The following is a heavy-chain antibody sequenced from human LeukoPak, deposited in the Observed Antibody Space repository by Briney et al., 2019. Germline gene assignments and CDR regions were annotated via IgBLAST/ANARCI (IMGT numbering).Heavy chain of an antibody. CDR2: IKSITDGGTT. V-gene: IGHV3-15*01. D-gene: IGHD6-13*01. CDR1: GFTFSIYE. Sequence: PGGSLRLSCAASGFTFSIYEMNWVRQAPGKGLEWVGRIKSITDGGTTDYAAPVKGRFTFSRDDSKNTLYLQMNSLKTDDTAVYYCTTEGIAAAVAGGYFDYWGQGTLVTVSS. J-gene: IGHJ4*02. CDR3: TTEGIAAAVAGGYFDY.